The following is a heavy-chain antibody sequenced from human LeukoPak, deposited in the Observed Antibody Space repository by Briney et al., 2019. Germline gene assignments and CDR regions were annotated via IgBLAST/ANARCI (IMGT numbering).Heavy chain of an antibody. Sequence: GGSLRLSCAASGFTVSSNYMSWVRQAPGKGLEWVSVIYSGGSTYYADSVKGRFTISRDNSKHTLYLQMNNLRAEDTAVYYCARERVEYSSSFFDYWGQGTLVTVSS. V-gene: IGHV3-53*01. CDR2: IYSGGST. CDR3: ARERVEYSSSFFDY. CDR1: GFTVSSNY. D-gene: IGHD6-6*01. J-gene: IGHJ4*02.